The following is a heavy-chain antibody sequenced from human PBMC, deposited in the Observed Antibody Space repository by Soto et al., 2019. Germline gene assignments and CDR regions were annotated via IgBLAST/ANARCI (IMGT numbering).Heavy chain of an antibody. CDR3: AAGYCSGGSCRLYYYYYGMDV. V-gene: IGHV1-58*01. CDR1: GFTFTSSA. Sequence: SVKVSCKASGFTFTSSAVQWVRQARGQRLEWIGWIVVGNGNTNYAQKFQERVTITRDMSTSTAYMELSSLRSEDTAVYYCAAGYCSGGSCRLYYYYYGMDVWGQGTTVTVSS. J-gene: IGHJ6*02. D-gene: IGHD2-15*01. CDR2: IVVGNGNT.